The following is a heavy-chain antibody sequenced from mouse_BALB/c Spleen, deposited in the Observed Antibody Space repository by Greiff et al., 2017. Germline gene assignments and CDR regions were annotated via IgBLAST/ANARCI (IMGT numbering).Heavy chain of an antibody. CDR1: GFTFSSFG. V-gene: IGHV5-17*02. J-gene: IGHJ4*01. CDR2: ISSGSSTI. Sequence: EVKLMESGGGLVQPGGSRKLSCAASGFTFSSFGMHWVRQAPEKGLEWVAYISSGSSTIYYADTVKGRFTISRDNPKNTLFLQMTSLRSEDTAMYYCARSYYGVYYAMDYWGQGTSVTVSS. D-gene: IGHD1-1*01. CDR3: ARSYYGVYYAMDY.